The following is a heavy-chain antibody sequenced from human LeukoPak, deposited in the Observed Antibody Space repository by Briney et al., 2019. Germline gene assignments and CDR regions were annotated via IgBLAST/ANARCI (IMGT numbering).Heavy chain of an antibody. J-gene: IGHJ4*02. CDR3: ARHSSGDLYYFDY. CDR1: GFTFSSYG. D-gene: IGHD4-17*01. Sequence: GSLRLSCAASGFTFSSYGMHWVRQAPGKGLEWIGTIYYSGSTYYSPSLRSRVTMSVDTSNNQFSLKVTSVTAADTAVYYCARHSSGDLYYFDYWGQGTLVTVSS. CDR2: IYYSGST. V-gene: IGHV4-39*01.